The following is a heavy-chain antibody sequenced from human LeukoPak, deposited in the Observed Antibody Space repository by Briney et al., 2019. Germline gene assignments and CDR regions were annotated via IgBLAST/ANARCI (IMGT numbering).Heavy chain of an antibody. V-gene: IGHV5-51*01. J-gene: IGHJ3*02. CDR3: ARHDSLELRFSAFDI. D-gene: IGHD1-7*01. CDR2: GYPGDSDT. CDR1: GYSVTSYW. Sequence: GESLKISCKGSGYSVTSYWIGGVRQRPGKGLEWRGIGYPGDSDTRYSPSFQGQVTISADKSISTAYLQWSSVKASDTAMYHCARHDSLELRFSAFDIWGQGTMVTVSS.